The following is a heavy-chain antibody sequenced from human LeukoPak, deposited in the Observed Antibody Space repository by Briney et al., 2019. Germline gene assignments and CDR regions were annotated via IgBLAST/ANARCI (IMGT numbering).Heavy chain of an antibody. J-gene: IGHJ3*02. Sequence: SETLSLTCTVSGGSISSYYWSWIRQPPGKGLEWIAYIYYSGSTNYNPSLKSRVTISVDTSKNQFSLKLSSVTAADTAVYYCARHSAHSSTNDAFDIWGQGTMVTVSS. D-gene: IGHD6-13*01. CDR3: ARHSAHSSTNDAFDI. CDR1: GGSISSYY. V-gene: IGHV4-59*01. CDR2: IYYSGST.